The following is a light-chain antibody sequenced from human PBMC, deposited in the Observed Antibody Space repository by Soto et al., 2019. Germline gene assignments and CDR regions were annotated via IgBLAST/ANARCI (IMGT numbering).Light chain of an antibody. Sequence: DIQITQSPSTLSASVGDRVTITCRASQTLSRWLAWYQQKPGKAPKLLISKASTLESGVPSRFSGDGSGAEFTLTISGLQPDDFATYYCQQYNTYLFGGGTKVDIK. J-gene: IGKJ4*01. V-gene: IGKV1-5*03. CDR3: QQYNTYL. CDR2: KAS. CDR1: QTLSRW.